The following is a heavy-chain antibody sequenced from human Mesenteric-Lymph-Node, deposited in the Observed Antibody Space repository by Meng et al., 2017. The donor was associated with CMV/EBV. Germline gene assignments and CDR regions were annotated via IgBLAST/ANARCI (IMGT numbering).Heavy chain of an antibody. CDR3: ARHQRWLKSEGGFNY. V-gene: IGHV4-34*01. D-gene: IGHD4-23*01. J-gene: IGHJ4*02. CDR2: INHSGST. CDR1: GGSFSGYY. Sequence: QVQLKQWGAGLLKPSETLSRTVAVYGGSFSGYYWSWIRQPPGKGLEWIGEINHSGSTNYNPSLKSRVTISVDTSKNQFSLKLSSVTAADTAVYYCARHQRWLKSEGGFNYWGQGTLVTVSS.